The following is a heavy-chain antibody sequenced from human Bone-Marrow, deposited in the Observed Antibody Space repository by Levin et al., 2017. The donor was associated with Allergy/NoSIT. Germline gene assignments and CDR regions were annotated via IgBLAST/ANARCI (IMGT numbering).Heavy chain of an antibody. CDR3: ARGLREVDDFWSGYIHYYYFMDV. Sequence: PSETLSLTCTVSGGSISSGCYYWSWIRQHPGKGLEWIGYIYYSGSTYYNSSLKSRVTISVDTSKNLFFLKLNAVTAADTAVYDCARGLREVDDFWSGYIHYYYFMDVWGKGTTVTVSS. V-gene: IGHV4-31*03. CDR2: IYYSGST. CDR1: GGSISSGCYY. J-gene: IGHJ6*03. D-gene: IGHD3-3*01.